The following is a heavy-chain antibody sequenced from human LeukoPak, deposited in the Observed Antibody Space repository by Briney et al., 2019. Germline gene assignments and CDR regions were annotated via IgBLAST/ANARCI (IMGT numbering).Heavy chain of an antibody. Sequence: SAKVSPKASGYTLTNYGITWVRHARAQGLEWMGWGSAYADNTHYAHNIQSRVTMTTHTPPSTAYMELWSLRPDHTAVYLCAEDCIGCHAFYYWGREPWSPSLQ. CDR3: AEDCIGCHAFYY. CDR1: GYTLTNYG. V-gene: IGHV1-18*01. D-gene: IGHD2-15*01. J-gene: IGHJ4*02. CDR2: GSAYADNT.